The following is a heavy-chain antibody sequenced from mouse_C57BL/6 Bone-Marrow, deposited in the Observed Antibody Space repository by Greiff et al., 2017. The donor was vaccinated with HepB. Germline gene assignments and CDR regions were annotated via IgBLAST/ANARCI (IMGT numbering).Heavy chain of an antibody. D-gene: IGHD4-1*01. J-gene: IGHJ2*01. V-gene: IGHV5-2*01. CDR2: INSDGGST. CDR1: EYEFPSHD. CDR3: ASLTGLDY. Sequence: EVKVVESGGGLVQPGESLKLSCESNEYEFPSHDMSWVRKTPEKRLELVAAINSDGGSTYYPDTMDRRFIISRDNTKMTLYLQMSSLRSEETAVYYGASLTGLDYWGQGTTLTVSS.